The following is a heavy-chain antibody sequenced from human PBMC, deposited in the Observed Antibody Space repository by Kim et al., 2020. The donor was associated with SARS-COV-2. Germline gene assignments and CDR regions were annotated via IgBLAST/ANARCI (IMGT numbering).Heavy chain of an antibody. J-gene: IGHJ6*02. D-gene: IGHD5-12*01. Sequence: GGSLRLSCAASGFTFSSYWMHWVRQAPGKGLVWVSRINSDGSSTSYADSVKGRFPISRDNAKNTLYLQMNSLRAEDTAVYYCARDRGIVATMVYYYYYYGMDVWGQGTTVTVSS. V-gene: IGHV3-74*01. CDR1: GFTFSSYW. CDR2: INSDGSST. CDR3: ARDRGIVATMVYYYYYYGMDV.